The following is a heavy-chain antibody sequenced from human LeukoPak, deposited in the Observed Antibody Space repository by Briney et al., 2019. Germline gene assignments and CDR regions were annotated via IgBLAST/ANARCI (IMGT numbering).Heavy chain of an antibody. CDR2: IHHSGTT. Sequence: PSETLSLTCTVSGGSVSTYYGTWIRQPPGKGLEWIGNIHHSGTTNYNPSLKSRVSISIDTSKNQFSLKLSSVTAADTAVYYCARQDGGFGEITLGFDYWGQGTLVTVSS. CDR1: GGSVSTYY. D-gene: IGHD3-10*01. V-gene: IGHV4-59*08. CDR3: ARQDGGFGEITLGFDY. J-gene: IGHJ4*02.